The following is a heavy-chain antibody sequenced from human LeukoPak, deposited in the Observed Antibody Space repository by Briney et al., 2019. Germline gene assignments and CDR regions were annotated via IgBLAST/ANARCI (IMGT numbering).Heavy chain of an antibody. D-gene: IGHD3-22*01. CDR3: ARGQTYYYDSSGYYNKPTLDY. CDR1: GGSISSSRYY. J-gene: IGHJ4*02. V-gene: IGHV4-61*01. Sequence: SSETLSLTCTVSGGSISSSRYYWSWIRQPPGKGLEWIGYIYYSGSTNYNPSLKSRVTISVDTSKNQFSLKLSSVTAADTAVYYCARGQTYYYDSSGYYNKPTLDYWGQGTLVTVSS. CDR2: IYYSGST.